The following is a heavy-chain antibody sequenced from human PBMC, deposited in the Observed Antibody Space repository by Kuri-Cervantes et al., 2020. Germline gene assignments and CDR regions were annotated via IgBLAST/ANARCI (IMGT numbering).Heavy chain of an antibody. D-gene: IGHD3-22*01. J-gene: IGHJ5*02. V-gene: IGHV3-9*01. CDR1: GFTFDDYA. CDR3: ARVVRSWLLRQNWFDP. Sequence: GGSLRLSCAASGFTFDDYAMHWVRQAPGKGLEWVSGISWNSGSIGYADSVKGRFTISRDNAKNSLYLQMNSLRAEDTAVYYCARVVRSWLLRQNWFDPWGQGTLVTVSS. CDR2: ISWNSGSI.